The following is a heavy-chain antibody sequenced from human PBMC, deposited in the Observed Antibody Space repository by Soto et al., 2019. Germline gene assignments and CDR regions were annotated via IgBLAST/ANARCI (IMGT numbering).Heavy chain of an antibody. CDR2: INHSGST. J-gene: IGHJ6*02. V-gene: IGHV4-34*01. D-gene: IGHD3-3*01. CDR1: GGSFSGYY. CDR3: ARGGHSLTYYDFWSGYYPIADYGMDV. Sequence: PSETLSLTCAVYGGSFSGYYWSWIRQPPGKGLEWIGEINHSGSTNYNPSLKSRVTISVDTSKNQFSLKLSSVTAADTAVYYCARGGHSLTYYDFWSGYYPIADYGMDVWGQGTTVTVSS.